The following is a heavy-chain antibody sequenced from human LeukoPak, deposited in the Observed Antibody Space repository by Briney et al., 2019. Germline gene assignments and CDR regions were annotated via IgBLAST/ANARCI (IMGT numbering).Heavy chain of an antibody. Sequence: PSETLSPTCAVYGGSFSGYYWSWIRQPPGKGLEWIGEINHSGSTNYNPSLKSRVTISVDTSKNQFSLKLSSVTAADTAVYYCAVHLITIFGVVDYWGQGTLVTVSS. CDR3: AVHLITIFGVVDY. V-gene: IGHV4-34*01. CDR2: INHSGST. D-gene: IGHD3-3*01. J-gene: IGHJ4*02. CDR1: GGSFSGYY.